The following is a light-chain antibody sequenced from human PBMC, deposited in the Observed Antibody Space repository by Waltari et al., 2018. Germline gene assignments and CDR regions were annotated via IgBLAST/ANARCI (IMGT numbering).Light chain of an antibody. CDR3: CSYAGTYTYV. J-gene: IGLJ1*01. V-gene: IGLV2-11*01. CDR1: SSDIAVYNF. Sequence: QSALTQPRSVSGSPGQSVTISCTGTSSDIAVYNFVSWYQQHPGKAPGLMIYDVNKRPSGVPDRFSGSKSCNTASLTISGLQAEDEADYYCCSYAGTYTYVFGTATKFTV. CDR2: DVN.